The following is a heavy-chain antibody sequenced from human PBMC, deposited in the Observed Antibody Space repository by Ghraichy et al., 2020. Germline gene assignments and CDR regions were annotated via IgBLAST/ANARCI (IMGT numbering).Heavy chain of an antibody. J-gene: IGHJ4*02. CDR2: ISSSGSTI. CDR3: ARGSDFFDATAPGPDF. Sequence: GSLRLSCAASGFTFSYYSMHWVRQAPGKGLECVSYISSSGSTIYYTDSVKGRFTISRDNAKNSLYLQMNSLRDEDTALYYCARGSDFFDATAPGPDFWGQGTLVTVSS. D-gene: IGHD2-15*01. CDR1: GFTFSYYS. V-gene: IGHV3-48*02.